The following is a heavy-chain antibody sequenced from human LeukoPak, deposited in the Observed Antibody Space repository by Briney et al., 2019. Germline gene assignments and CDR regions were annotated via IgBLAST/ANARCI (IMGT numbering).Heavy chain of an antibody. CDR1: GHSVTSYG. CDR3: AKSGASSGYSPIDY. J-gene: IGHJ4*02. D-gene: IGHD3-22*01. V-gene: IGHV1-18*01. CDR2: ISTYDGNT. Sequence: PSAKVSCKAYGHSVTSYGISWVRQAPEQRLEWMGWISTYDGNTNFAQNVQGRVTMSTDSSTRTAYMELTSLRSDDTAVYYCAKSGASSGYSPIDYWGPGTLVTVSS.